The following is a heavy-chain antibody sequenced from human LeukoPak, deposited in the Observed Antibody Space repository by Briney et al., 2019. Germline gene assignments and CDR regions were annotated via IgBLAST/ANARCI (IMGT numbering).Heavy chain of an antibody. CDR3: ISEYFDH. CDR2: IRSRAYGGTI. J-gene: IGHJ4*02. Sequence: GGSLRLSCTASGFTFGDYTMYWVRQAPGKGLEWVGFIRSRAYGGTIDSSASVKGRFTISRDDSKSVAYLQMNSLKIDDTAVYYCISEYFDHGAQGTLVTVSS. CDR1: GFTFGDYT. V-gene: IGHV3-49*04.